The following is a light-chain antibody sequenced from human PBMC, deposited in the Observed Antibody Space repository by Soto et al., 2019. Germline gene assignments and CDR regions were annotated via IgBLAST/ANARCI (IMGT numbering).Light chain of an antibody. CDR1: QSVSSN. CDR3: QQYTNWPPIP. V-gene: IGKV3-15*01. Sequence: EIVMTQSPATLSVSPGERATLSCRASQSVSSNLAWYQQKPGQAPRLLIYGASTRATGIPARDSGSGSGTQFTLTVSSLQSEDFAVYYCQQYTNWPPIPFGQGTRLEIK. J-gene: IGKJ5*01. CDR2: GAS.